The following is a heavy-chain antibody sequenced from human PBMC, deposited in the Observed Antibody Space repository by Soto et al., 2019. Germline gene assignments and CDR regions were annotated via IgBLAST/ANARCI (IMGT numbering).Heavy chain of an antibody. Sequence: GGSLRLSCGGSGFSFRDYSISWFRQAPGKGLEWVSFTSSSGQYIKYADSVKGRFTISRDNAKNSVHLQMNNLRVEDTAIYYCARGARYDTLTGYLWGQGTRVTVSS. CDR3: ARGARYDTLTGYL. CDR2: TSSSGQYI. D-gene: IGHD3-9*01. J-gene: IGHJ5*02. CDR1: GFSFRDYS. V-gene: IGHV3-21*06.